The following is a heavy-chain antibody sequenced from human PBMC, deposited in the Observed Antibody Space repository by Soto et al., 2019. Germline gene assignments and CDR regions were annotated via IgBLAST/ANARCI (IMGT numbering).Heavy chain of an antibody. CDR1: GYTFTSYG. Sequence: ASVKVSCKASGYTFTSYGISWVRQAPGQGLEWMGWISAYNGNTNYAQKLQGRVVMTTDISTNTVYMELSSLKFEDTAVYYCATSVGIAPTGEDGMDVWGQGTSVTSP. J-gene: IGHJ6*02. D-gene: IGHD2-8*02. CDR3: ATSVGIAPTGEDGMDV. V-gene: IGHV1-18*04. CDR2: ISAYNGNT.